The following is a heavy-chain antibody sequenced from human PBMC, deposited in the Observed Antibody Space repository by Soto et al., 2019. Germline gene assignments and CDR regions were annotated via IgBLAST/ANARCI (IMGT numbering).Heavy chain of an antibody. CDR3: ARSYYDILTGYYYYGMDV. J-gene: IGHJ6*02. CDR1: GGSISSYY. CDR2: IYYSGST. D-gene: IGHD3-9*01. V-gene: IGHV4-59*01. Sequence: SETLSLTCTVSGGSISSYYWSWIRQPPGKGLEWIGYIYYSGSTNYNPSLKSRVTISVDTSKNQFSLKLGSVTAADTAVYYCARSYYDILTGYYYYGMDVWGQGTMVTVSS.